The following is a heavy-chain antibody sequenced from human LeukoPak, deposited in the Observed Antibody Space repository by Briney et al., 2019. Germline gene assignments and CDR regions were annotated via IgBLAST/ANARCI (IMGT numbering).Heavy chain of an antibody. V-gene: IGHV1-18*01. J-gene: IGHJ4*02. CDR2: ISAYKGNT. CDR1: GYIYITYG. CDR3: ARDRVGGGTSVGTYFDY. Sequence: ASVTVSFKSSGYIYITYGINWVRQAPGQGLEWMGLISAYKGNTHSIQKFQGRVTLTRDTSTSTAYMELRSLRSDDTAVYFCARDRVGGGTSVGTYFDYWGQGTLVSVSS. D-gene: IGHD6-13*01.